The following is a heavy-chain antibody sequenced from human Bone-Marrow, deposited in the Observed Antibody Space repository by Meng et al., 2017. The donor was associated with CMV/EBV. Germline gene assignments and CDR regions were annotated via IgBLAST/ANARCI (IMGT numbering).Heavy chain of an antibody. D-gene: IGHD3-10*01. Sequence: GESLKISCAASGFSFSGYWMSWVRQAPGKGLEWVANIQQNGGAKYHVDSVKGCFTISRDNANNSLSLQMNSLRVEDTAVYYCAKDNADNTIRWGYWGQGTRVTGYS. CDR3: AKDNADNTIRWGY. J-gene: IGHJ4*02. V-gene: IGHV3-7*03. CDR1: GFSFSGYW. CDR2: IQQNGGAK.